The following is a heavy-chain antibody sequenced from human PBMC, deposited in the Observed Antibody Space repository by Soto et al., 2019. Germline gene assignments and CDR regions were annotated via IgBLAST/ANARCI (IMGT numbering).Heavy chain of an antibody. V-gene: IGHV4-39*01. CDR3: ARQKCGPGPHFGWLSPMAS. CDR2: ISHTGET. Sequence: QLRLQESGPGLVKPSGTLSLTCTVSGDSVTSDDSYWGWIRRPPGQGLEWLGTISHTGETFYNPPLNSRPTMFLAATNNQVALKRAYMTAACASVCFCARQKCGPGPHFGWLSPMASWGQGILVTVSS. CDR1: GDSVTSDDSY. J-gene: IGHJ5*02. D-gene: IGHD3-9*01.